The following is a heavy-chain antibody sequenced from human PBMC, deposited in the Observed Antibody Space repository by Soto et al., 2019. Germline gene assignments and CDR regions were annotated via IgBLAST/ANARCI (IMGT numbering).Heavy chain of an antibody. Sequence: QVHLVQSGAEVKKPGASVKVSCKGSGHAFTTYGITWVRQAPGQGLEWMGWISAHNGNTNYAQKLQGRVTVTRDTSTSTAYMERRSLRSDDTAVYYCARGRYGDYWGQGALVPVSS. V-gene: IGHV1-18*01. CDR2: ISAHNGNT. CDR3: ARGRYGDY. CDR1: GHAFTTYG. D-gene: IGHD1-1*01. J-gene: IGHJ4*02.